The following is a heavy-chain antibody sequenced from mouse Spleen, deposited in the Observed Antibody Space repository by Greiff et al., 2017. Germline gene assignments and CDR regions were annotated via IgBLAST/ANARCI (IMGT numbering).Heavy chain of an antibody. V-gene: IGHV1-69*01. CDR3: ARGDSSGWVAY. CDR2: IDPSDSYT. J-gene: IGHJ3*01. Sequence: VQLQQPGAELVMPGASVKLSCKASGYTFTSYWMHWVKQRPGQGLEWIGEIDPSDSYTNYNQKFKGKATLTVDKSSSTAYMQLSSLTSEDSAVYYCARGDSSGWVAYWGQGTLVTVSA. D-gene: IGHD3-2*02. CDR1: GYTFTSYW.